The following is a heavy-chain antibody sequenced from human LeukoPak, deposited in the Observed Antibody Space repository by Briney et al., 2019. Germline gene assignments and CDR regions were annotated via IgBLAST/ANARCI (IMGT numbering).Heavy chain of an antibody. Sequence: WSGGSLGLSCAASGFTFDDYGMSWVRQAPGKGLEWVSGINWNGGSTGYADSVKGRFTISRDNAKNSLYLQMNSLRAEDTAVYYCAKSFRVGVRGVIINGYYFDYWGQGTLVTVSS. CDR1: GFTFDDYG. D-gene: IGHD3-10*02. V-gene: IGHV3-20*04. J-gene: IGHJ4*02. CDR3: AKSFRVGVRGVIINGYYFDY. CDR2: INWNGGST.